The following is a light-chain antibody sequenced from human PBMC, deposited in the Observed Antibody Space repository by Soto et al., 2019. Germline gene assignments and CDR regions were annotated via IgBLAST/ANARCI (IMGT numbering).Light chain of an antibody. Sequence: AIQMTQSPSSLSASVGDRVTITCRASQDIRNDLGWYQQKPGKTPKLLIFAASSLQSGVPSRFSGSGSGTDFTLTISSLPPEDFATYYCLQDFNYPWTFGQGTKVEIE. V-gene: IGKV1-6*01. CDR3: LQDFNYPWT. CDR1: QDIRND. J-gene: IGKJ1*01. CDR2: AAS.